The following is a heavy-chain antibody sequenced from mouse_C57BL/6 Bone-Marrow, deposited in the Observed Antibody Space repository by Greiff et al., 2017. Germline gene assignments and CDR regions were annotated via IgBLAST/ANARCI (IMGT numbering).Heavy chain of an antibody. CDR3: ARSPYGSSPYWYFDV. J-gene: IGHJ1*03. V-gene: IGHV14-2*01. Sequence: EVQLQQSGAELVKPGASVKLSCTASGFNIKAYYMHWVKQRTEQGLEWIGRIDPEDGETKYAPKFQGKATITADTSSNTAYLQLSSLTSEETAVYYCARSPYGSSPYWYFDVWGTGTAVTVSS. CDR1: GFNIKAYY. CDR2: IDPEDGET. D-gene: IGHD1-1*01.